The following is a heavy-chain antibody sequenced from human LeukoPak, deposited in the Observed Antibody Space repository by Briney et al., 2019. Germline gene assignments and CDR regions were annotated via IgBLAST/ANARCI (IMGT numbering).Heavy chain of an antibody. CDR3: ARVNSSGSYLAVVQSYYLDY. CDR2: TYYSGST. J-gene: IGHJ4*02. D-gene: IGHD6-19*01. V-gene: IGHV4-59*01. CDR1: GVSISRYY. Sequence: KSSETLSLTCTVSGVSISRYYWRWIGQAPGQGLEGIGYTYYSGSTNYNPSLKTRVPISLDTSKNPFSLTLSSVTAADTALYYCARVNSSGSYLAVVQSYYLDYWGQGTLVTVSS.